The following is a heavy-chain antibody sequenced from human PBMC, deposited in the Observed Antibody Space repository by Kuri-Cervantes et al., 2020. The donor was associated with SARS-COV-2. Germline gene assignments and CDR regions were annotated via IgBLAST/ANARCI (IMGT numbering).Heavy chain of an antibody. Sequence: SETLSLTCNVSDVSMSSYYWTWIRQSAGKGLEWIGRIYTSGNTKYNPSPKSRVTMSIDTYKNQFPLKLRSVTAADTAVYYCWREGFRPYYDGLDVWGQGTTVTVSS. J-gene: IGHJ6*02. V-gene: IGHV4-4*07. CDR3: WREGFRPYYDGLDV. D-gene: IGHD3-16*01. CDR2: IYTSGNT. CDR1: DVSMSSYY.